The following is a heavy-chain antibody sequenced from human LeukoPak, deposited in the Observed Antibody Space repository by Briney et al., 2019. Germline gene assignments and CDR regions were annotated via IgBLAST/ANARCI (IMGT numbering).Heavy chain of an antibody. J-gene: IGHJ5*02. V-gene: IGHV1-69*13. CDR2: IIHIFGTA. CDR3: ARESDFWSGTDNWFDP. Sequence: SVKVSCKASGGTFSSYAISWVGQPPGQGVEWMGGIIHIFGTANYAQKFQGRVTITADESTSTAYMGLSSLRSEDTAVYYCARESDFWSGTDNWFDPWGEGTLVTVSS. D-gene: IGHD3-3*01. CDR1: GGTFSSYA.